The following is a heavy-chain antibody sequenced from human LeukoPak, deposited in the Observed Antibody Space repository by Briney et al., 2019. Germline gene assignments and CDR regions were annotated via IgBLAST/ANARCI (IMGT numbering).Heavy chain of an antibody. CDR2: IYTSGST. Sequence: SETLSLTCTVSGRSLSSYYRSWIRQPAGKGLEWIGRIYTSGSTNYNPSLKSRVTMSVDTSKNQFSLKFTSVTAADTAVYSCARLVVITTFDWFDPWGQGTLVTVSS. J-gene: IGHJ5*02. CDR1: GRSLSSYY. CDR3: ARLVVITTFDWFDP. V-gene: IGHV4-4*07. D-gene: IGHD3-22*01.